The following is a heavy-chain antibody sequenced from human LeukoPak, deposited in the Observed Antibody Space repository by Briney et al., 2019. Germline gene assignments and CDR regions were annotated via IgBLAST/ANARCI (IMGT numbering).Heavy chain of an antibody. J-gene: IGHJ5*02. CDR2: ISSSSSTI. CDR1: GFTFSSYS. V-gene: IGHV3-48*01. Sequence: PGGSLRLSCAASGFTFSSYSMNWVRKAPGKGLEWVSYISSSSSTIYYADSVKGRFTISRDNAKNSLYLQMNSLRAEDTAVYYCARGGDYGDYDGNWFDPWGQGTLVTVSS. CDR3: ARGGDYGDYDGNWFDP. D-gene: IGHD4-17*01.